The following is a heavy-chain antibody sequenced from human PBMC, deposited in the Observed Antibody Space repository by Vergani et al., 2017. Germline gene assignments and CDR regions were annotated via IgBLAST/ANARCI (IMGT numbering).Heavy chain of an antibody. D-gene: IGHD1-26*01. J-gene: IGHJ4*01. Sequence: EALLVQSGGGLVQPGGSLKLSCVASGFTFSGCAIHWVRQSSGKGLEWLGRIRSKANDYATEYSVSVRGRFTISRDDSTYTAYLQMQNLRLDDTAVYYCTSGGLYVGPTQRYSDYWVQGSLVTVSS. CDR2: IRSKANDYAT. CDR1: GFTFSGCA. V-gene: IGHV3-73*02. CDR3: TSGGLYVGPTQRYSDY.